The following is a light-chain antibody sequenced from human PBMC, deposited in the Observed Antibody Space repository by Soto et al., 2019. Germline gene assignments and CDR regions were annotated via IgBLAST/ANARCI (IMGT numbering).Light chain of an antibody. CDR2: DAS. V-gene: IGKV3-11*01. J-gene: IGKJ1*01. CDR3: QQYGSSGT. CDR1: QSVSTD. Sequence: ALAQSPVALSLSPGESATISCRASQSVSTDLAWYQQKPGQAPRLLIYDASNRATGIPVRFAGSGSGTDFALTISSLEPEDFAVYYCQQYGSSGTFGQGTKVDIK.